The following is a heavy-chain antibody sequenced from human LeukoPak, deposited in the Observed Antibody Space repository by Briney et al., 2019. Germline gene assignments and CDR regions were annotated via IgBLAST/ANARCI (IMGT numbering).Heavy chain of an antibody. D-gene: IGHD6-19*01. J-gene: IGHJ4*02. CDR1: GFTFSSYG. CDR2: IRYDGSNK. Sequence: GGSLRLSCAASGFTFSSYGMHWVRQAPGKGLEWVAFIRYDGSNKYYADSVKGRFTISRDNSKNTLYLQMNSLRAEDMALYYCAKDRLSGFSGGVIDYWGQGTLVTVSS. V-gene: IGHV3-30*02. CDR3: AKDRLSGFSGGVIDY.